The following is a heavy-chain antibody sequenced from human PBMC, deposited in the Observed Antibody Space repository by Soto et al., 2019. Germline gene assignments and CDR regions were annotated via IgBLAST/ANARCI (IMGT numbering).Heavy chain of an antibody. D-gene: IGHD2-15*01. CDR1: GYSFTSYW. V-gene: IGHV5-10-1*01. J-gene: IGHJ6*02. CDR2: IDPSDSYT. Sequence: GETLKISSKGSGYSFTSYWISWVRQMPGKGLEWMRRIDPSDSYTNYSPSFQGHVTISADKSISTAYLQWSSLKASDTAMYYCARRFVGYCSGGSCYSDSYYYGMDVWGQGTTVTVSS. CDR3: ARRFVGYCSGGSCYSDSYYYGMDV.